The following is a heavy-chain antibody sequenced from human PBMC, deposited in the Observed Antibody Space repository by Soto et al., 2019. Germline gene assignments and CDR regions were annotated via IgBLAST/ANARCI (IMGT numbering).Heavy chain of an antibody. J-gene: IGHJ4*02. Sequence: QLQLQESGSGLVKPSQTLSLTCAVSGGSISSGGYSWSWIRQPPGKGLEWIGYIYHSGSTYYNPSLESRATISADRPKNRFCLKLSSLTAADTAVYYSAAGGGLPRYYWGQGTLVTFSS. CDR1: GGSISSGGYS. CDR3: AAGGGLPRYY. D-gene: IGHD5-12*01. V-gene: IGHV4-30-2*01. CDR2: IYHSGST.